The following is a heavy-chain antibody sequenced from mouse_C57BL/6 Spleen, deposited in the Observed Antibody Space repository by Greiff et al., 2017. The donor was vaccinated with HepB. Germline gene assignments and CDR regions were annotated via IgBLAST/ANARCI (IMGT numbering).Heavy chain of an antibody. CDR1: GFSLTSYA. Sequence: VQRVESGPGLVAPSQSLSITCTVSGFSLTSYAISWVRQPPGKGLEWLGVIWTGGGTNYNSALKSRLSISKDNSKSQVFLKMNSLQTDDTARYYCARSGSYGSSSYYYAMDYWGQGTSVTVSS. D-gene: IGHD1-1*01. V-gene: IGHV2-9-1*01. CDR2: IWTGGGT. J-gene: IGHJ4*01. CDR3: ARSGSYGSSSYYYAMDY.